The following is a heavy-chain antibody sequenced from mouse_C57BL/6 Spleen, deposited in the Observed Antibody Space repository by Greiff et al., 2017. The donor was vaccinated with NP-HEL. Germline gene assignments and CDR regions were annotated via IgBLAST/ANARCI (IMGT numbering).Heavy chain of an antibody. CDR1: GYTFTSYW. D-gene: IGHD4-1*01. CDR3: ARLRLGQGYFDV. V-gene: IGHV1-59*01. J-gene: IGHJ1*03. CDR2: IDPSDSYT. Sequence: QVQLQQPGAELVRPGTSVKLSCKASGYTFTSYWMHWVKQRPGQGLEWIGVIDPSDSYTNYNQKFKGKATLTVDTSSSTAYMQLSSLTSEDSAVYYCARLRLGQGYFDVWGTGTTVTVSS.